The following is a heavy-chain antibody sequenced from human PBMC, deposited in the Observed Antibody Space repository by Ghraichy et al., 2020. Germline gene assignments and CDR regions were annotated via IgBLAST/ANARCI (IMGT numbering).Heavy chain of an antibody. CDR2: INPNSGGT. Sequence: ASVKVSCKASGYTFTGYYMHWVRQAPGQGLEWMGWINPNSGGTNYAQKFQGRVTMTRDTSISTAYMELSRLRSDDTAVYYCARELGVKVTPVYAFDIWGQGTMVTVSS. J-gene: IGHJ3*02. CDR1: GYTFTGYY. CDR3: ARELGVKVTPVYAFDI. V-gene: IGHV1-2*02. D-gene: IGHD4-23*01.